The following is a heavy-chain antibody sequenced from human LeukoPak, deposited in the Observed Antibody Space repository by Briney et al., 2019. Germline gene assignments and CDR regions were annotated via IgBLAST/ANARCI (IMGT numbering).Heavy chain of an antibody. V-gene: IGHV3-23*01. Sequence: GGSLRFSCAASGFTFSSYAMSWVRQAPGKGLEWVSAISGSGGSTYYADSVKGRFTISRDNAKNSLYLQMNSLRAEDTAVYYCAELGITMIGGVWGKGTTVTISS. CDR1: GFTFSSYA. J-gene: IGHJ6*04. D-gene: IGHD3-10*02. CDR2: ISGSGGST. CDR3: AELGITMIGGV.